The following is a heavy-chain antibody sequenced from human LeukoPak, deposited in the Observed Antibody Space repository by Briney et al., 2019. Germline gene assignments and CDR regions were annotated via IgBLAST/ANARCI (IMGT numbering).Heavy chain of an antibody. CDR2: INSDASST. V-gene: IGHV3-74*01. CDR1: GFTFSSYW. CDR3: ARVQGHPPNGLDV. J-gene: IGHJ3*01. D-gene: IGHD2-8*01. Sequence: GGSLRLSCAASGFTFSSYWMHWVRQAPGKGLVWVSRINSDASSTSYADSVKGRFTISRDNAKNTLYLQMNSPRAEDTAVYYCARVQGHPPNGLDVWGQGTMVTVSS.